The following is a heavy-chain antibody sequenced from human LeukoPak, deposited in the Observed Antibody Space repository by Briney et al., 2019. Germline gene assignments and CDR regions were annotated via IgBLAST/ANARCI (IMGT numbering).Heavy chain of an antibody. D-gene: IGHD4-17*01. CDR3: ARGTVTYYHYYGMDV. CDR2: INHSGST. J-gene: IGHJ6*02. CDR1: GGSFSGYY. Sequence: SETLSLTCAVYGGSFSGYYWSWIRQPPGKGLEWIGEINHSGSTNYNPSLKSRVTISVDTSKNQFSLKLSSVTAADTAVYYCARGTVTYYHYYGMDVWGQGTTVTVSS. V-gene: IGHV4-34*01.